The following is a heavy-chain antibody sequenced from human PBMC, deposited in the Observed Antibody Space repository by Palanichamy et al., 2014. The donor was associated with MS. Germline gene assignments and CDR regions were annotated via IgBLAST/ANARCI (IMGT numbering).Heavy chain of an antibody. CDR3: AKPQWLDYYWYFDL. J-gene: IGHJ2*01. CDR1: GFTFSSYA. V-gene: IGHV3-23*04. CDR2: ISGSGGST. Sequence: EVQLVESGGGLVQPGGSLRLSCAASGFTFSSYAMSWVRQAPGKGLEWVSSISGSGGSTYYADSVKGRFTISRDNSKNTLHLQMNTLRAEDTAVYYCAKPQWLDYYWYFDLWGRGTLVTVSS. D-gene: IGHD6-19*01.